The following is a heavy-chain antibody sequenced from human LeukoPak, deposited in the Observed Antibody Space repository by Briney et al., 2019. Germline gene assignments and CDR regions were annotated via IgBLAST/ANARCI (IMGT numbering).Heavy chain of an antibody. D-gene: IGHD3-10*01. CDR2: ISYDGSNK. J-gene: IGHJ6*02. V-gene: IGHV3-30-3*01. Sequence: SGGSLRLSCAASGFTFSSYAMHWVRQAPGKGLEWVAVISYDGSNKYYADSVKGRFTISRDNSKNTLYLQMNSLRAEDTAVYYCARGADYYYGSGSYYKRYYYYGMDVWGQGTTVTVSS. CDR3: ARGADYYYGSGSYYKRYYYYGMDV. CDR1: GFTFSSYA.